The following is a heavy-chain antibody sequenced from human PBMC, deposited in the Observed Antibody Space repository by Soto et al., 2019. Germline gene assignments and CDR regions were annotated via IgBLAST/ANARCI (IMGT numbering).Heavy chain of an antibody. V-gene: IGHV1-69*06. J-gene: IGHJ5*02. CDR1: GGTFSSYA. Sequence: SVKVSCKASGGTFSSYAISWVRQAPGQGLEWMGGIIPIFGTANYAQKFQGRVTITADKSTSTAYMELSSLRSEDTAVYYCARERFLEWLPPHWFDPWGQGTLATVSS. CDR3: ARERFLEWLPPHWFDP. D-gene: IGHD3-3*01. CDR2: IIPIFGTA.